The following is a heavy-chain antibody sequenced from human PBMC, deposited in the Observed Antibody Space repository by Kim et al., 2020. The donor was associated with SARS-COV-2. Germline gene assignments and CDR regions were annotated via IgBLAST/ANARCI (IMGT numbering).Heavy chain of an antibody. J-gene: IGHJ6*02. Sequence: GGSLRLSCAASGFTFSSYSMNWVRQAPGKGLEWVSSISSSSSYIYYADSVKGRFTISRDNAKNSLYLQMNSLRAEDTAVYYCAMTTVTYYYGMDVWGQGTTVTVSS. CDR3: AMTTVTYYYGMDV. CDR2: ISSSSSYI. D-gene: IGHD4-17*01. V-gene: IGHV3-21*01. CDR1: GFTFSSYS.